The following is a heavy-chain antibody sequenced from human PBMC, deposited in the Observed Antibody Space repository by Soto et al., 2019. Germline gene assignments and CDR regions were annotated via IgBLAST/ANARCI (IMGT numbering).Heavy chain of an antibody. Sequence: QVQLQQWGAGLLKPSETLSLTCAVYGGSFSDYFWSWIRQPPSKGLEGIGEISHSGSTSYNPSLKSRVTISVDTYKNQFFLNLSSVTAADTAVHYCARGLQRRFGGYKGLGYHGMDVWGQGTTVTVSS. CDR2: ISHSGST. J-gene: IGHJ6*02. CDR3: ARGLQRRFGGYKGLGYHGMDV. V-gene: IGHV4-34*01. CDR1: GGSFSDYF. D-gene: IGHD5-12*01.